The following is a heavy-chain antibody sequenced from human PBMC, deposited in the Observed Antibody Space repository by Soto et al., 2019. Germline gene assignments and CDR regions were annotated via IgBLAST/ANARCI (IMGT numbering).Heavy chain of an antibody. V-gene: IGHV4-59*08. CDR3: ARQGAVRGVDY. CDR2: IYYSGST. CDR1: GGSISSYY. Sequence: SETLSLTCTVSGGSISSYYWSWIRQPPGKGLEWIGYIYYSGSTNYNPSLKSRVTISVDTSKNQFSLKLSSVTAADTAVYYCARQGAVRGVDYWGQGTLVTVSS. J-gene: IGHJ4*02. D-gene: IGHD3-10*01.